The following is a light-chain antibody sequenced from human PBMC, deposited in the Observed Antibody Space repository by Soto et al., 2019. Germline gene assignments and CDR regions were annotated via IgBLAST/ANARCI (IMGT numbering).Light chain of an antibody. V-gene: IGKV3-11*01. Sequence: IVLTQSPGTLSLSPGGRATLACRSSQDVSSSYLVWYQQRPGQAPRLLIYDASHRAAGIPARFSGSGFGTDFTLTISSLEPEDAAVYYCQQRSNWPPITFGQGTRLEIK. CDR1: QDVSSSY. CDR3: QQRSNWPPIT. J-gene: IGKJ5*01. CDR2: DAS.